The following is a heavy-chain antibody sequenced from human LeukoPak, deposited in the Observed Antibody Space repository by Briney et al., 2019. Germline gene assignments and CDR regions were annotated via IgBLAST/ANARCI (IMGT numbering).Heavy chain of an antibody. D-gene: IGHD4-23*01. J-gene: IGHJ4*02. Sequence: SETLSLTCTVSGGSISSYYWSWIRQPPGKGLEWIGYIYTSGSTNYNPSLKSRVTISVDTSKNQFSLKLSSVTAADTAVYYCATHTGVESPFDYWGQGTLVTVSS. CDR3: ATHTGVESPFDY. CDR2: IYTSGST. V-gene: IGHV4-4*09. CDR1: GGSISSYY.